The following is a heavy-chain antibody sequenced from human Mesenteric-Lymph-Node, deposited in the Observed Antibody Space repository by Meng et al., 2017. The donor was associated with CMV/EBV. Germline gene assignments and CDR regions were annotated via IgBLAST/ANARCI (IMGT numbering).Heavy chain of an antibody. J-gene: IGHJ4*02. D-gene: IGHD5-18*01. CDR2: INPNTGDT. V-gene: IGHV1-2*02. CDR1: GYTFSDYY. Sequence: ASVKVSCKASGYTFSDYYIRWVRQAPGQGLEWVGWINPNTGDTNYAQKFQGRVSMTRDTSINTAYLDLSRLTSDDTAVYYCARGYSYGLESWGQGTVVTVSS. CDR3: ARGYSYGLES.